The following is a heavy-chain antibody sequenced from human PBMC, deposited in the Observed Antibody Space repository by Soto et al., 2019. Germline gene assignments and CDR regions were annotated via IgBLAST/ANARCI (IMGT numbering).Heavy chain of an antibody. D-gene: IGHD2-15*01. CDR1: GFTVSTNY. J-gene: IGHJ6*02. CDR2: IYSNGNT. V-gene: IGHV3-53*01. Sequence: QPGGSLRLSCAASGFTVSTNYRTWVRQTPGKGLEWVSIIYSNGNTYYADPVKGRFTISRDNSKNTLYLQMNSLRVDDTAVYYCVVEDLGMEVWGQGTTVTVSS. CDR3: VVEDLGMEV.